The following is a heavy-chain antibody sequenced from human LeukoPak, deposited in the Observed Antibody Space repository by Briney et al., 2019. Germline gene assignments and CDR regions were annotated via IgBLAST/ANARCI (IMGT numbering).Heavy chain of an antibody. CDR3: ATSSDYYGNFDY. V-gene: IGHV1-69-2*01. Sequence: ASVKISCKVSGYTFTDYYMHWVQQAPGKGLEWMGLVDPEDGETIYAEKFQGRVTITADTSTDTAYMELSRLRSEDTAVYYCATSSDYYGNFDYWGQGTLVTVSS. D-gene: IGHD3-10*01. CDR2: VDPEDGET. CDR1: GYTFTDYY. J-gene: IGHJ4*02.